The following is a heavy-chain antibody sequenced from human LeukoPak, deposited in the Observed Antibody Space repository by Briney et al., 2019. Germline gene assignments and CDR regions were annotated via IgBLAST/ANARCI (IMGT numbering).Heavy chain of an antibody. CDR3: ARGPRGSDKFLRWFDP. Sequence: SETLSLTCAVSGGSISSGGYSWSWIRQPPGRGLEWIGYIYHSGSTYYNPSLKSRVTISVDTSKNQFSLKLSSVTAADTAVYYCARGPRGSDKFLRWFDPWGQGTLVTVSS. J-gene: IGHJ5*02. CDR1: GGSISSGGYS. V-gene: IGHV4-30-2*01. CDR2: IYHSGST. D-gene: IGHD2/OR15-2a*01.